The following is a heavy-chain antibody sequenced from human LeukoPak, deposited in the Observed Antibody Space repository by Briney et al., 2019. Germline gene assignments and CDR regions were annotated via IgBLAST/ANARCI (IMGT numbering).Heavy chain of an antibody. CDR2: ISYDGSNK. J-gene: IGHJ5*02. CDR1: GFIFSNYA. D-gene: IGHD6-13*01. CDR3: ARDLDSSSWYILWFDP. V-gene: IGHV3-30-3*01. Sequence: PGGSLRLSCAASGFIFSNYAMHWVRQAPGKGLEWVAVISYDGSNKYYADSVKGRFTISRDNSKNTLFLQMNSLRAEDTAVYHCARDLDSSSWYILWFDPWGQGTLVTVSS.